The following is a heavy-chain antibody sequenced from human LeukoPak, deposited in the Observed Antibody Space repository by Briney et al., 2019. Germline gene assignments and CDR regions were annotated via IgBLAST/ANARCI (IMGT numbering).Heavy chain of an antibody. V-gene: IGHV3-23*01. CDR1: GFTFSSYN. J-gene: IGHJ4*02. CDR3: AGRGSGSYFDY. CDR2: ISGSGGST. Sequence: GGSLRLSCAASGFTFSSYNMNWVRQAPGKGLEWVSAISGSGGSTYYADSVKGRFTISRDNSKNTLYLQMNSLRAEDTAVYYCAGRGSGSYFDYWGQGTLVTVSS. D-gene: IGHD3-10*01.